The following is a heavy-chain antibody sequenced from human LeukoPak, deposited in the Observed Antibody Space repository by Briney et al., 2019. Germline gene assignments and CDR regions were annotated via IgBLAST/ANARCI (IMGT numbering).Heavy chain of an antibody. CDR3: ARGRRDIVVDFDP. V-gene: IGHV5-51*01. CDR2: IYPGDSDT. D-gene: IGHD2-2*01. CDR1: GDNFTNYW. J-gene: IGHJ5*02. Sequence: GESLKISCKGSGDNFTNYWIDWVRQMPGKGLEWMGIIYPGDSDTTYSPSFQGQATISADKSISTAYLQWSSLKASDTAMYYCARGRRDIVVDFDPWGQGTLVTVSS.